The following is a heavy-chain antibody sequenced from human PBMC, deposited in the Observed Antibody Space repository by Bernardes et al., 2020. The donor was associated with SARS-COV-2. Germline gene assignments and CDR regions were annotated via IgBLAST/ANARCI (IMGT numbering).Heavy chain of an antibody. CDR2: IYWDDDK. V-gene: IGHV2-5*02. D-gene: IGHD3-10*01. J-gene: IGHJ6*02. CDR3: AHTWGVGLLWWKFGMDV. CDR1: GFSLSTDGVG. Sequence: SGPTLGKPTQTLTLTCTFSGFSLSTDGVGVGWIRQPPGKALEWLAVIYWDDDKRYSPYLKSRLTITKDTSKNQVVLTMTNMDPVDTGTYYCAHTWGVGLLWWKFGMDVWGQGTTVTVSS.